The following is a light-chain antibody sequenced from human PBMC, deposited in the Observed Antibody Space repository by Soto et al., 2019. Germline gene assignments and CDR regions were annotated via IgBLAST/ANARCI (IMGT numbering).Light chain of an antibody. CDR3: MQGLEAPHT. J-gene: IGKJ5*01. CDR2: LGS. Sequence: PRVVHGKRVDPGGIPCMTAQSLLHSNGYNYLDWYLQKPGQSPQLLIYLGSSRSSGVPDRFRGSEAGTHLTLNISRVEAENVRVYYSMQGLEAPHTLGEGTRLEIK. CDR1: QSLLHSNGYNY. V-gene: IGKV2-28*01.